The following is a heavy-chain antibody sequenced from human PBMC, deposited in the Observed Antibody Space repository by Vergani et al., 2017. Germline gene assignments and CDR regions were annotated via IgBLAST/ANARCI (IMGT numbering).Heavy chain of an antibody. D-gene: IGHD6-19*01. CDR1: GFTFSSYA. CDR2: ISYDGNNK. J-gene: IGHJ4*02. CDR3: ARDYIAVAEPNYFDY. Sequence: QVQLVESGGGVVQPGRSLRLSCAASGFTFSSYAMHWVRQAPGKGLEWVAVISYDGNNKYYADSVRGRFTISRDNSKNSLYLQMNSLRAEDTAVYYCARDYIAVAEPNYFDYWGQGTLVTVSS. V-gene: IGHV3-30-3*01.